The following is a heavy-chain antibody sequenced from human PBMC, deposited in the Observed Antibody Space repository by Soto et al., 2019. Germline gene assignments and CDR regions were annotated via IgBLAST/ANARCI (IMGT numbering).Heavy chain of an antibody. V-gene: IGHV1-3*05. CDR2: INAGNGNT. J-gene: IGHJ5*02. CDR1: GYTFTSYA. D-gene: IGHD1-7*01. CDR3: ARDPWNYVSGWFDP. Sequence: QVQLVQSGAEEKKPGASVKVSCKASGYTFTSYAMHWVRQAPGQRLEWMGWINAGNGNTKYSQKFQGRVTITRDTSARTAYMALSSLRSEDTAVYYCARDPWNYVSGWFDPWGQGTLVTVSS.